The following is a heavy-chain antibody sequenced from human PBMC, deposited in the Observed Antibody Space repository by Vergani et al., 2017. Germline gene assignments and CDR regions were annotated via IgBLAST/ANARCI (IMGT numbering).Heavy chain of an antibody. CDR1: GFTFDDYA. V-gene: IGHV3-9*01. CDR2: ISWNSGSI. Sequence: EVQLVESGGGLVQPGRSLRLSCTASGFTFDDYAMHWVWQAPGKGLEWVSGISWNSGSIIYADSVKGRFTISRDNAKNSLYLQMNSLGAADTAVYYCAAPISMDVWGKGTTVTVSS. J-gene: IGHJ6*03. CDR3: AAPISMDV.